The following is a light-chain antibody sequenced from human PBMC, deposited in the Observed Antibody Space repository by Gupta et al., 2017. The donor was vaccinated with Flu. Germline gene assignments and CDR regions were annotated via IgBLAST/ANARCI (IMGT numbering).Light chain of an antibody. J-gene: IGKJ5*01. Sequence: ERATLSCSASQSVSSDLAWYQQNPGQAPRLIIYGASTRATGVPARFSGSASGTEFTLTISSLQSEDFAVYYCQQYSNWPPITFGQGTRLEIK. CDR2: GAS. V-gene: IGKV3-15*01. CDR3: QQYSNWPPIT. CDR1: QSVSSD.